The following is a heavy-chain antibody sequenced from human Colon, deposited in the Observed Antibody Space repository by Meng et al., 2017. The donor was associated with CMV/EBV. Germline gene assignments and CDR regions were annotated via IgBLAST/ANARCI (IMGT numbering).Heavy chain of an antibody. J-gene: IGHJ5*02. CDR2: TNEDGSDK. CDR3: AREIGSSGKAGWFDP. D-gene: IGHD3-10*01. Sequence: GGSLRLSCAASGSSFSNSWMIWVRRAPGKGLEWVAKTNEDGSDKYYVDSVKGRFTISRDNSKNTVYLQMNSLRTEDSGLYYCAREIGSSGKAGWFDPWGQGTLVTVSS. CDR1: GSSFSNSW. V-gene: IGHV3-7*01.